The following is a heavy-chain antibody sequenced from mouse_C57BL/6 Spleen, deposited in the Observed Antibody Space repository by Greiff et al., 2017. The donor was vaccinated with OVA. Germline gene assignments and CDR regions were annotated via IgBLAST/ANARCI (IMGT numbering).Heavy chain of an antibody. V-gene: IGHV1-69*01. J-gene: IGHJ2*01. D-gene: IGHD3-2*02. CDR1: GYTFTSYW. CDR3: ARLGDAAQATDY. Sequence: QVQLKQPGAELVMPGASVKLSCKASGYTFTSYWMHWVKQRPGQGLEWIGEIDPSDSYTNYNQKFKGKSTLTVDKSSSTAYMQLSSLTSEDSAVYYCARLGDAAQATDYWGQGTTLTVSS. CDR2: IDPSDSYT.